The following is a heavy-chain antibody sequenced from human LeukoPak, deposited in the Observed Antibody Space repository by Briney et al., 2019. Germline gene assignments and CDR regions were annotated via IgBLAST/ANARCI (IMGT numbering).Heavy chain of an antibody. V-gene: IGHV3-7*03. CDR3: VRGGYGPDY. J-gene: IGHJ4*02. Sequence: GGSLRLSCAASGFTFSTYWMSWVRQAPEKGLEWVANIKQDGSVKNYVDSGKGRFTISRDNAKNSLYLQMNSLRADDTAMYYCVRGGYGPDYWGQGTLVTVSS. D-gene: IGHD5-12*01. CDR1: GFTFSTYW. CDR2: IKQDGSVK.